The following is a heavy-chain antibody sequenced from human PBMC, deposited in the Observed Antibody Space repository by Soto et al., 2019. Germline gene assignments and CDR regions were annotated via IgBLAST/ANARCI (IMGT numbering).Heavy chain of an antibody. J-gene: IGHJ4*02. CDR3: ARRKERSGPNYFDY. V-gene: IGHV1-8*01. CDR2: MNPNTGNT. Sequence: QEQLVQSGAEVKKPGASVKVSCKTSGYTFSTYDINWVRQAPGQGLEWMGWMNPNTGNTGYAQKFRGRVTLTRNTSISTAYMELMSLKAEDTAVYFCARRKERSGPNYFDYWRQGTLVTVAS. CDR1: GYTFSTYD. D-gene: IGHD6-25*01.